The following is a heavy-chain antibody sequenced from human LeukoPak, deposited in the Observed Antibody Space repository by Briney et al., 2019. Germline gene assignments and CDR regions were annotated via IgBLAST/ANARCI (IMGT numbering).Heavy chain of an antibody. CDR1: GGSFSSYA. CDR2: IIPIFGIA. V-gene: IGHV1-69*04. J-gene: IGHJ6*03. CDR3: ARDGTIFGVVTKPRPMYA. Sequence: SVKVSCKASGGSFSSYAISWVRQAPGQGLEWIGRIIPIFGIANYAQQFQGRVTITADKSTSTAYMGLSSLRSEDTAVYYCARDGTIFGVVTKPRPMYAWGEGTTVTVSS. D-gene: IGHD3-3*01.